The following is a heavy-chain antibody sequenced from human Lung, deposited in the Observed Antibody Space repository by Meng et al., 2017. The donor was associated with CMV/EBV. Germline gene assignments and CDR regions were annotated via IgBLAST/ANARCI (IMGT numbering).Heavy chain of an antibody. J-gene: IGHJ4*02. CDR1: GFNFVDYA. CDR2: IRSEGYGGTR. D-gene: IGHD5-18*01. V-gene: IGHV3-49*04. Sequence: GGSLRLSXTASGFNFVDYAMSWVRQAPGKGPEWLGFIRSEGYGGTREYAASVKGRFTISRDDSKSIAYLQMDSLNTEDTALYYCTTGGGGSHGYPYYFDYWGQGALVTVSS. CDR3: TTGGGGSHGYPYYFDY.